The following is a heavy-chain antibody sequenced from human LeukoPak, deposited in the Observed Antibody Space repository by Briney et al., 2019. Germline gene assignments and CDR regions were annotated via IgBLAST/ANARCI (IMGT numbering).Heavy chain of an antibody. CDR2: ISWNSGII. D-gene: IGHD6-19*01. J-gene: IGHJ5*01. V-gene: IGHV3-9*01. CDR1: GFTFDDYA. Sequence: GGSLRLSXAASGFTFDDYAMHWVRQVPGKGLDWVAGISWNSGIIVYADSVKGRFTISRDSAKNSLYLQMNSLRPEDTALYYCAKVAAYSSGWYDSWGQGTLVTVSS. CDR3: AKVAAYSSGWYDS.